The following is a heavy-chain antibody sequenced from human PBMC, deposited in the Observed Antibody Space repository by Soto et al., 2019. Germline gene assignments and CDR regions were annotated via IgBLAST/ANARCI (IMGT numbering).Heavy chain of an antibody. CDR2: INAGNGNT. D-gene: IGHD3-22*01. CDR3: ARSSGYYYLEY. Sequence: QVQLVQSGAEVKKPGASVKVSCKASGYTFTNYAMHWVGQAPGQRLEWMGWINAGNGNTKYSQQFQGRVTITRDTSASTAYMELSRLRSENTAVYYCARSSGYYYLEYWGQGTLVTVSS. CDR1: GYTFTNYA. J-gene: IGHJ4*02. V-gene: IGHV1-3*01.